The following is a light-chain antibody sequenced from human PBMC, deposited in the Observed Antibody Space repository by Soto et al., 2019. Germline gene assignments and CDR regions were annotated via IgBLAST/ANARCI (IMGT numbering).Light chain of an antibody. CDR2: EVN. CDR3: SSYTTTSTPYV. J-gene: IGLJ1*01. CDR1: TSDVGGYDY. V-gene: IGLV2-14*01. Sequence: QSALTQPASVSGSPGQSITISCTGTTSDVGGYDYVSWYQHHPGKAPKLIIYEVNYRPSGVSNRFSGSKSGNTASLTISGLQSEDEADYYCSSYTTTSTPYVFGTGTQLTVL.